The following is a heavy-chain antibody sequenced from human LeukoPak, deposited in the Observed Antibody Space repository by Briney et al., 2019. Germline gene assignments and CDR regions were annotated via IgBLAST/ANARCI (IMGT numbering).Heavy chain of an antibody. V-gene: IGHV3-23*01. D-gene: IGHD2-2*01. Sequence: GSLRLSCAASGFTFSSYAMSWVRQAPGKGPEWVSAISGSGGSTFYADSVKGRFTISRDNSKNTLYLQMNSLRAEDTAVYYCAKSDRYCSSTSCYPLYYYYGMDVWGQGTTVTVSS. CDR1: GFTFSSYA. J-gene: IGHJ6*02. CDR3: AKSDRYCSSTSCYPLYYYYGMDV. CDR2: ISGSGGST.